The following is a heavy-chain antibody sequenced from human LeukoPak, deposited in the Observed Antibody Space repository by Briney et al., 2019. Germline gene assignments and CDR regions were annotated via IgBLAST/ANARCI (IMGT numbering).Heavy chain of an antibody. CDR3: ARGSRYYYASDGSPFDF. Sequence: GASVKVSCKASGYTFTSYDVNWVRQATGQGPEWMGWMNPTSGNTGYAQEFQGRVTMTRGTSISTAYMELSSLRSEDTAVYYCARGSRYYYASDGSPFDFWGQGTLVTVSS. V-gene: IGHV1-8*01. J-gene: IGHJ5*01. CDR2: MNPTSGNT. CDR1: GYTFTSYD. D-gene: IGHD3-22*01.